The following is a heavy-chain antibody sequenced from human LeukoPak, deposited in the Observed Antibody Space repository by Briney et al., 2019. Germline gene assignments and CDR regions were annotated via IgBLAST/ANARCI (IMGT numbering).Heavy chain of an antibody. CDR1: GGSISSGSYY. Sequence: PSETLSLTCTVSGGSISSGSYYWSWIRRPAGKGLEWIGRIYTSGSTNYNPSLKSRVTIQVETSKNQFSLKLSSVTAADTAVYYCARATYYYDSSGRTDAFDIWGQGTMVTVSS. CDR3: ARATYYYDSSGRTDAFDI. V-gene: IGHV4-61*02. CDR2: IYTSGST. J-gene: IGHJ3*02. D-gene: IGHD3-22*01.